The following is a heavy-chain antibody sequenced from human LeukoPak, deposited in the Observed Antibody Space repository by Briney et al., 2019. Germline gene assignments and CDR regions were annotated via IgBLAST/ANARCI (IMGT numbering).Heavy chain of an antibody. V-gene: IGHV3-21*01. D-gene: IGHD5-18*01. Sequence: GGSLRLSCAASGFTFSSYSMNWVRPAPGKGLEWVSSISSSSSYIYYADSVKGRFTISRDNAKNSLYLQMNSLRAEDTAVYYCARGVLSGWAAMAFDYWGRGTLVTVSS. CDR3: ARGVLSGWAAMAFDY. CDR2: ISSSSSYI. CDR1: GFTFSSYS. J-gene: IGHJ4*02.